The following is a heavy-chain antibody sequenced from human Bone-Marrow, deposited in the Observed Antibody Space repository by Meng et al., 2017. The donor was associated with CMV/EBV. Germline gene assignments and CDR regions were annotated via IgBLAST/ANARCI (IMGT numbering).Heavy chain of an antibody. Sequence: SETLSLTCTVSGGSVSSGSYYWSWIRQPPGKGLEWIGYIYYSGSTNYNPSLKSRVTISVDTSKNQFSLKLSSVTAADTAVYYCARFVAAAVPDGMDVWGQGTTVPVSS. J-gene: IGHJ6*02. D-gene: IGHD6-13*01. CDR1: GGSVSSGSYY. CDR3: ARFVAAAVPDGMDV. V-gene: IGHV4-61*01. CDR2: IYYSGST.